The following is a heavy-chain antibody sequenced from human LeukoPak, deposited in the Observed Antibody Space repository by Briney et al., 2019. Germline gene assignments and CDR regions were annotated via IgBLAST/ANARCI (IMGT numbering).Heavy chain of an antibody. V-gene: IGHV4-39*07. CDR1: GGSISSSSYY. Sequence: SETLSLTCTVSGGSISSSSYYWGWIRQPPGKGLEWIGSIYYSGSTYYNPSLKSRVTISVDTSKNQFSLKLSSVTAADTAVYYCARGAAVAGSFDYWGQGTLVTVSS. D-gene: IGHD6-19*01. CDR3: ARGAAVAGSFDY. J-gene: IGHJ4*02. CDR2: IYYSGST.